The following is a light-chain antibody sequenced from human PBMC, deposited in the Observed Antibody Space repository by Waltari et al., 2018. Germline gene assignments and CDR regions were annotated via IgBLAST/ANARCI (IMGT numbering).Light chain of an antibody. CDR2: KDN. CDR1: NSNIGGNS. V-gene: IGLV1-44*01. CDR3: AVWDDSLGGV. J-gene: IGLJ3*02. Sequence: QSVLTQPPSVSGTPGQRVTISCSGSNSNIGGNSVNWYQQLPGPAPKLLIYKDNPGPAGVPDRFSASKSGTSASLAITGLQSEDEADYYCAVWDDSLGGVFGGGTKLTVL.